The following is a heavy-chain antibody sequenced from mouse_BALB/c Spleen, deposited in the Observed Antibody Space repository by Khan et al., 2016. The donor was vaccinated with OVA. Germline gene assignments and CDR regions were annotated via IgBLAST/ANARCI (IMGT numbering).Heavy chain of an antibody. CDR2: ISSGGAYT. V-gene: IGHV5-6*03. CDR3: ARHWVGVMDF. D-gene: IGHD4-1*01. J-gene: IGHJ4*01. Sequence: EVTLEESGGGLVKPGRSLKLTCSSSGFTFSTFGMCGVRKTQATRLGWVATISSGGAYTYYPDSVQRRFPTSSDNANNTQYLQMSSLKSEDTAMSYCARHWVGVMDFWGQGTSVTVSS. CDR1: GFTFSTFG.